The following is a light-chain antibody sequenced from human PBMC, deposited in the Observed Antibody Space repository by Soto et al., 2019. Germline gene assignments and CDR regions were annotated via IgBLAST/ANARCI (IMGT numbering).Light chain of an antibody. CDR3: RSNDNGLSGSDV. CDR1: SSNIGAGYD. V-gene: IGLV1-40*01. J-gene: IGLJ1*01. Sequence: QSVLTQPPSVSGAPGQRVTSSCTVSSSNIGAGYDVNWYQQLPETAPKLLIFGDSNRPSGVPDRFSGSKSGTSASLVITGLQADDEADYYCRSNDNGLSGSDVFGTGTKVTVL. CDR2: GDS.